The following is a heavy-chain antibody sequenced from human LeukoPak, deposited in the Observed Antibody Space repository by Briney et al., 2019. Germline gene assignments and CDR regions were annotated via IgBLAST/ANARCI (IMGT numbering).Heavy chain of an antibody. CDR1: GFTFDDYA. D-gene: IGHD3-16*01. V-gene: IGHV3-9*01. CDR2: ISWNSGSI. CDR3: ARGGRSFDY. J-gene: IGHJ4*02. Sequence: GRSLGLSCAASGFTFDDYAMHWVRQAPGKGLEWVSGISWNSGSIGYADSVKGRFTISRDNAKNSLYLQMNSLRAEDTAVYYCARGGRSFDYWGQGTLVTVSS.